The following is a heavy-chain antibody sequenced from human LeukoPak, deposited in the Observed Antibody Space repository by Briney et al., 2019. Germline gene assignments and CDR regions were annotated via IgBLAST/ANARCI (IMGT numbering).Heavy chain of an antibody. Sequence: SETLSLTCAVYGGSFSGYYWSWIRQPPGKGLEWIGEINHSGSTNYNPSFKSRVTISVDTSKNQFSLKLSSVTAADTAVYYCARDGIVVVPAAQGYYFDYWGQGTLVTVSS. CDR2: INHSGST. V-gene: IGHV4-34*01. D-gene: IGHD2-2*01. CDR1: GGSFSGYY. CDR3: ARDGIVVVPAAQGYYFDY. J-gene: IGHJ4*02.